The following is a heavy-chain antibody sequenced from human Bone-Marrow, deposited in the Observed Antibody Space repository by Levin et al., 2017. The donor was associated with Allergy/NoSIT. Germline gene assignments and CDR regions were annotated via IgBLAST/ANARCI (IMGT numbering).Heavy chain of an antibody. CDR1: GSSISSGYY. CDR2: IYHSGST. J-gene: IGHJ4*02. Sequence: SETLSLTCTVSGSSISSGYYWGWIRQPPGKGLEWIGSIYHSGSTYYNPSLKSRVTISVDTSKNQFSLKLSSVTAADTAVYYCASRDGSGSYYEPNFDYWGQGTLVTVSS. V-gene: IGHV4-38-2*02. CDR3: ASRDGSGSYYEPNFDY. D-gene: IGHD3-10*01.